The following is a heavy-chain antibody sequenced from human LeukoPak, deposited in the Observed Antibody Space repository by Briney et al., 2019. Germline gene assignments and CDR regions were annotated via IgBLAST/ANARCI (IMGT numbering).Heavy chain of an antibody. CDR2: ISSSSSYI. CDR3: ARVHSGYSSGWYRDAFDI. CDR1: GFTFSSYS. D-gene: IGHD6-19*01. V-gene: IGHV3-21*01. J-gene: IGHJ3*02. Sequence: PGGSLRLSCAASGFTFSSYSMNWVRQAPGKGLEWVSSISSSSSYIYYADSVKGRFTISRDNAKNSLYLQMNSLRAEDTVVYYCARVHSGYSSGWYRDAFDIWGQGTMVTVSS.